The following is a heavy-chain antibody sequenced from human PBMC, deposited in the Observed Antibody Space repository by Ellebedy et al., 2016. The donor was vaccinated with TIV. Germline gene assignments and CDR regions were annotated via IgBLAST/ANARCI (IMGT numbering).Heavy chain of an antibody. Sequence: GGSLRLXCQGSGYSFISYWITWVRQMPGKGLEWMGRIDPSDSYTNYSPSFQGHVTISVDKSVDTAYLQWSSLEASDTAMYYCAVTYGRGPYDVYWGQGTLVTVSS. CDR1: GYSFISYW. V-gene: IGHV5-10-1*01. CDR2: IDPSDSYT. CDR3: AVTYGRGPYDVY. J-gene: IGHJ4*02. D-gene: IGHD3/OR15-3a*01.